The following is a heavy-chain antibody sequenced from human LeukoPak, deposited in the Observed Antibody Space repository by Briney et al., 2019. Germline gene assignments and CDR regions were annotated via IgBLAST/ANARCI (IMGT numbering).Heavy chain of an antibody. CDR3: ARAPPYCSGGSCYSDY. D-gene: IGHD2-15*01. Sequence: PSETLSLTCTVSGGSISSGDYYWSWIRQPPGKGLEWIGYIYYSGSTNYNPSLKSRVTISVDTSKNRFSLKLSSVTAADTAVYYCARAPPYCSGGSCYSDYWGQGTLVTVSS. J-gene: IGHJ4*02. CDR1: GGSISSGDYY. V-gene: IGHV4-61*08. CDR2: IYYSGST.